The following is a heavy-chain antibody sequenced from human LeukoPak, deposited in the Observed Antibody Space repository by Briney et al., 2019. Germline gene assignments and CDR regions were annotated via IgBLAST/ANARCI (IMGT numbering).Heavy chain of an antibody. V-gene: IGHV4-59*01. J-gene: IGHJ4*02. D-gene: IGHD1-14*01. CDR2: IYYSGST. Sequence: KPSETLSLTCTVSGGSISSYYWSWIRQPPGKGLEWIGYIYYSGSTNYNPSLKSRVTISVDTSKNQFSLKLSPVTAADTAVYYCARDGENQYYFDYWGQGTLVTVSS. CDR3: ARDGENQYYFDY. CDR1: GGSISSYY.